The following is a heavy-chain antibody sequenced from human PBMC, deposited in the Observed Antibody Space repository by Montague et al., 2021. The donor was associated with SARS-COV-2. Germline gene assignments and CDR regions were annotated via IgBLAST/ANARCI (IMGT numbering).Heavy chain of an antibody. CDR3: ARSPLVGGYEHDGMDV. CDR1: GGSISSSSYY. CDR2: IYYSGST. V-gene: IGHV4-39*07. D-gene: IGHD5-12*01. Sequence: SETLSLTCTVSGGSISSSSYYWGWLRQPPGKGLEWIGSIYYSGSTYYNPSLKIRVTISVDTSKNQFSLKLSSVTAADTAVYYCARSPLVGGYEHDGMDVWGQGTTVTVSS. J-gene: IGHJ6*02.